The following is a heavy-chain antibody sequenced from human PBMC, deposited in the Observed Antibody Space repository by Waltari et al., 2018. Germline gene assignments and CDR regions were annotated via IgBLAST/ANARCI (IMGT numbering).Heavy chain of an antibody. V-gene: IGHV3-23*01. J-gene: IGHJ5*02. CDR1: GFIFNHSA. CDR2: INGYGDKT. D-gene: IGHD3-22*01. CDR3: AKAHFYDTSGYIEH. Sequence: EVQVLESGGGLVQPGGSLSLTCSASGFIFNHSALNWVRQAPGKGLEWVSGINGYGDKTYYADSVKGRFTLSRDNSRNTLSLQMNSLRAEDTAVYYCAKAHFYDTSGYIEHWGQGTLVTVSS.